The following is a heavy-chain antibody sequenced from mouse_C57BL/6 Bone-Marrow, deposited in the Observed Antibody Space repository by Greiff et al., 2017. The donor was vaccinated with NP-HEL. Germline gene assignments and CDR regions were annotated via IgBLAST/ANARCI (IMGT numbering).Heavy chain of an antibody. J-gene: IGHJ1*03. CDR3: ARSVYYYGSSFRWYFDV. CDR2: IDPANGNT. Sequence: EVQLQQSVAELVRPGASVKLSCTASGFNIKNTYMHWVKQRPEQGLEWIGRIDPANGNTKYAPKFPGKATITADTSSNTAYLQLSSLTSEDTAIYYCARSVYYYGSSFRWYFDVWGTGTTVTVSS. D-gene: IGHD1-1*01. V-gene: IGHV14-3*01. CDR1: GFNIKNTY.